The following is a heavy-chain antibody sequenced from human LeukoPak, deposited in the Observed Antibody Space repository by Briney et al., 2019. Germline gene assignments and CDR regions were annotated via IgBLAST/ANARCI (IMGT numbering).Heavy chain of an antibody. CDR3: ARGTWETAARPYSFDT. J-gene: IGHJ4*02. CDR2: ISGYNGDT. D-gene: IGHD1-26*01. Sequence: ASVKVSCKAFAFSFISFGFNWVRQAPGQGLEWMGWISGYNGDTKYAQKFQGRVTMTTDTSTSTAYMELRSLRSDDTAVYYCARGTWETAARPYSFDTWGQGTLVTVTS. CDR1: AFSFISFG. V-gene: IGHV1-18*01.